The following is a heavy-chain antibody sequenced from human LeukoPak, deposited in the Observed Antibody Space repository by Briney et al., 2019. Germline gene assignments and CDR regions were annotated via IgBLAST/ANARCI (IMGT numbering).Heavy chain of an antibody. CDR3: AREYGYSYGKIDY. Sequence: HRASVKVSCKASGYTFTGYYTHWVRQAPGQGLEWMGWINPNSGGTNYAQKFQGRVTMTRDTSISTAYMELSRLRSDDTAVYYCAREYGYSYGKIDYWGQGTLVTVSS. CDR2: INPNSGGT. D-gene: IGHD5-18*01. V-gene: IGHV1-2*02. J-gene: IGHJ4*02. CDR1: GYTFTGYY.